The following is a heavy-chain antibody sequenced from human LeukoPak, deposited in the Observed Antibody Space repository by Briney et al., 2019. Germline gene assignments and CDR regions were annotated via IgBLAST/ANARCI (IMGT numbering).Heavy chain of an antibody. J-gene: IGHJ6*04. CDR2: INHSGST. Sequence: SETLSLTCAVYGGSFSGYYWSWIRQPPGKGLEWIGEINHSGSTNYNPSLKSRVTISVDTSKNQFSLKLSSVTAADTAVYYCARAAMVRGGYPLDVWGKGTTVTVSS. CDR1: GGSFSGYY. D-gene: IGHD3-10*01. CDR3: ARAAMVRGGYPLDV. V-gene: IGHV4-34*01.